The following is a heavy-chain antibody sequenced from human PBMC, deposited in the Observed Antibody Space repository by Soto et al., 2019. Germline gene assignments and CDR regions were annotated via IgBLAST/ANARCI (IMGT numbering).Heavy chain of an antibody. CDR3: AASCGYICGYSSGWYGNWFDP. Sequence: SETLSLTCTVSGGSVSSGSYYWSWIRQPPGKGLEWIGYIYYSGSTNYNPSLKSRVTISVDTSKNQFSLKLSSVTAADTAVYYCAASCGYICGYSSGWYGNWFDPWGQGTLVTVSS. CDR1: GGSVSSGSYY. D-gene: IGHD6-19*01. V-gene: IGHV4-61*01. CDR2: IYYSGST. J-gene: IGHJ5*02.